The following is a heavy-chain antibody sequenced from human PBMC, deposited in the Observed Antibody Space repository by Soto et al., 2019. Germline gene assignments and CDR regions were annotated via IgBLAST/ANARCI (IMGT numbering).Heavy chain of an antibody. D-gene: IGHD3-3*01. CDR2: ISSSSSTI. CDR3: ASDCVYDFWSGPDAFDI. CDR1: GFTFSSYS. J-gene: IGHJ3*02. V-gene: IGHV3-48*01. Sequence: GGSLRLSCAASGFTFSSYSMNWVRQAPGKGQEWVSYISSSSSTIYYADSVKGRFTISRDNAKNSLYLQMNSLRAEDTAVYYCASDCVYDFWSGPDAFDIWGQGTMVTVSS.